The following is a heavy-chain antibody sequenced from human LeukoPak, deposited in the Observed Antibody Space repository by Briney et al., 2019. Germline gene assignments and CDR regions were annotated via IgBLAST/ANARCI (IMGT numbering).Heavy chain of an antibody. CDR1: GFTFSSYG. J-gene: IGHJ3*02. Sequence: GGSLRLSCAAYGFTFSSYGMHWVRQAPGKGLEWVAVTSYDGSNKYYADSVKGRFTISRDNSKNTLYLQMNSLRAEDTAVYYCAKGITMVRGVMGDAFDIWGQGTMVTVSS. CDR3: AKGITMVRGVMGDAFDI. V-gene: IGHV3-30*18. D-gene: IGHD3-10*01. CDR2: TSYDGSNK.